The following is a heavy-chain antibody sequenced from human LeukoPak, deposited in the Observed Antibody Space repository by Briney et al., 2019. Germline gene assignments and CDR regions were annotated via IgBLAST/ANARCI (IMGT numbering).Heavy chain of an antibody. CDR3: ARDLYYYDSSGYYRFYYYYGMDV. CDR2: ISSSSSYI. CDR1: GFTFSSYS. J-gene: IGHJ6*02. Sequence: GGSLRLSCAASGFTFSSYSMNWVRQAPGKGLEWVSSISSSSSYIYYADSVKGRFTISRDNAKNSLYLQMNSLRAEDTAVYYCARDLYYYDSSGYYRFYYYYGMDVWGQGTTVTVSS. D-gene: IGHD3-22*01. V-gene: IGHV3-21*01.